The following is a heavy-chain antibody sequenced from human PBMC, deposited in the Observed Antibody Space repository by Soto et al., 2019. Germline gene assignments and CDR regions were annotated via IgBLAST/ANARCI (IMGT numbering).Heavy chain of an antibody. CDR3: ASQGDYDSSGYYDY. Sequence: GASVKVSCKASGYTFTSYAMHWVRQAPGQRLEWMGWIIPIFGTANYAQKFQGRVTITADESTSTAYMEMSSLRSEDTAVYYCASQGDYDSSGYYDYWGQGTLVTVS. CDR1: GYTFTSYA. V-gene: IGHV1-69*13. J-gene: IGHJ4*02. CDR2: IIPIFGTA. D-gene: IGHD3-22*01.